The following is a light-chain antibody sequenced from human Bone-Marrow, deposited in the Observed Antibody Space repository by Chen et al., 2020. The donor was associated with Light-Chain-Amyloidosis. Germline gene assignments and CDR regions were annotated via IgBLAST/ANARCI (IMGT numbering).Light chain of an antibody. V-gene: IGLV2-23*01. CDR3: CSYTGSATWV. CDR2: GDF. CDR1: NNHL. Sequence: QSALSQPASVSGSPGQSITISCTGKNNHLVSWYQHHSGQAPKLILYGDFRRPSGISDRFSGAKSCNTASLTISRLQNEDEAHYYCCSYTGSATWVFGGGTKLTVL. J-gene: IGLJ3*02.